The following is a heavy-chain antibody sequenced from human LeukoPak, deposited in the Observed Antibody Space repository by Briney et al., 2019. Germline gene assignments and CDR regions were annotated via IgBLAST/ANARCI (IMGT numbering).Heavy chain of an antibody. CDR1: GGTFSSYA. Sequence: SVKASCKASGGTFSSYAISWVRQAPGQGLEWMGGIIPIFGTANYAQKFQGRVTITADKSTSTAYMELSSLRSEDTAVYYCARATYYDILTGYLYYYYGMDVWGKGTTVTVSS. CDR2: IIPIFGTA. J-gene: IGHJ6*04. D-gene: IGHD3-9*01. CDR3: ARATYYDILTGYLYYYYGMDV. V-gene: IGHV1-69*06.